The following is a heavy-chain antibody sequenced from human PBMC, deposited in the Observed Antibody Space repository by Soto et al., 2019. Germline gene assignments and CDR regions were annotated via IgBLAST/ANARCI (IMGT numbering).Heavy chain of an antibody. D-gene: IGHD4-4*01. CDR1: GGSFSGYY. CDR3: ATHHYSNYVGPNDY. V-gene: IGHV4-34*01. Sequence: SETLSLTCAVYGGSFSGYYWSWIRQPPGKGLEGIGEINHSGSTKYTPSLTSRVTISQDTSKNQFSLKLSSVTAADTAVYYCATHHYSNYVGPNDYWGQGTLVTVSS. CDR2: INHSGST. J-gene: IGHJ4*02.